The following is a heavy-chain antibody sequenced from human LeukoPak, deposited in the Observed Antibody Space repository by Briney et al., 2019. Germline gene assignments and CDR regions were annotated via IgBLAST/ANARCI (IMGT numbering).Heavy chain of an antibody. V-gene: IGHV3-30*18. Sequence: GGSLRLSCAASGFTFSSYGMHWVRQAPGKGLEWVAVISYDGSNKYYADSVKGRFTISRDNSMNTLYLQINSLGPEDTAVYYCAKDRYGSGNNYLDAWGQGTLVTVSS. CDR1: GFTFSSYG. J-gene: IGHJ4*02. CDR2: ISYDGSNK. CDR3: AKDRYGSGNNYLDA. D-gene: IGHD3-10*01.